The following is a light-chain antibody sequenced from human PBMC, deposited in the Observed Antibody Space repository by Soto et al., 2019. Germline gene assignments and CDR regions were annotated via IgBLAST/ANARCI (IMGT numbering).Light chain of an antibody. V-gene: IGKV4-1*01. J-gene: IGKJ3*01. CDR1: QRVLYSSNNKNY. CDR2: WAS. Sequence: DIVMTQSPDSLAVSLGERATINCKSSQRVLYSSNNKNYLAWYQQKPGQPPKLLIYWASTRESGVPDRFSGSGSGTDVTLTISSLQAEDVAVYYCQQYYSTPLTFGPGTKVDIK. CDR3: QQYYSTPLT.